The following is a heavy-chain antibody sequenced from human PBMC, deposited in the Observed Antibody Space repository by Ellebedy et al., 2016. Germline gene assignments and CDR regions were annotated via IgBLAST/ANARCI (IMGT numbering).Heavy chain of an antibody. CDR1: RDIFFNYW. V-gene: IGHV5-51*01. CDR2: IYAGDSDT. Sequence: GESLKISXKGSRDIFFNYWIAWVRQMPGKSLEWMGIIYAGDSDTRYSPSFQGQVTISADESISTAYLQWSSLKASDTAMYYCARFSECDTEFDSWGQGTLVTVSS. D-gene: IGHD3-3*01. J-gene: IGHJ4*02. CDR3: ARFSECDTEFDS.